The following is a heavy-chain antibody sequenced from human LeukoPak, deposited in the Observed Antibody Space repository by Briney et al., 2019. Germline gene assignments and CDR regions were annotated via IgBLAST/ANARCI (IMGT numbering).Heavy chain of an antibody. CDR3: ARDGGYRPFDY. Sequence: GGSLRLSCAASGFTFSSYSMNWVRQAPGKGLEWVSSTSSSSSYIYYADSVKGRFTISRDNAKNSLYLQMNSLRAEDTAVYYCARDGGYRPFDYWGQGTLVTVSS. D-gene: IGHD5-12*01. V-gene: IGHV3-21*01. J-gene: IGHJ4*02. CDR1: GFTFSSYS. CDR2: TSSSSSYI.